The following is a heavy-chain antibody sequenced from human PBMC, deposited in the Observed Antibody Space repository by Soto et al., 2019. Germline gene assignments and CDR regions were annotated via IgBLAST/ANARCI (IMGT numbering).Heavy chain of an antibody. CDR3: TRGPYCDTSSCFLPNYYFAMDV. D-gene: IGHD2-2*01. Sequence: PGGSLTLSCAPSGFTPNNFAMSWVRHAPGKVLEWVSYTGGRDGISLYDDCVKGRFAIPRDNSNITLYLQANRMRAEDTAVYYCTRGPYCDTSSCFLPNYYFAMDVWGRGTTVTVSS. J-gene: IGHJ6*02. CDR2: TGGRDGIS. V-gene: IGHV3-23*01. CDR1: GFTPNNFA.